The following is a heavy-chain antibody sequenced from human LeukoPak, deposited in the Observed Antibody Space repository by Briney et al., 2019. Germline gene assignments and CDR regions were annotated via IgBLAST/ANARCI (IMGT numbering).Heavy chain of an antibody. J-gene: IGHJ4*02. CDR1: GFTFSSYA. Sequence: GRSLRLSCAASGFTFSSYAMSWVRQAPGKGLEWVSAISGSGGSTYYADSVKGRFTISRDNSKNTLYLQMNSLRAEDTAVYYCAKVGGGGSYYYFDYWGQGTLVTVSS. CDR2: ISGSGGST. D-gene: IGHD1-26*01. CDR3: AKVGGGGSYYYFDY. V-gene: IGHV3-23*01.